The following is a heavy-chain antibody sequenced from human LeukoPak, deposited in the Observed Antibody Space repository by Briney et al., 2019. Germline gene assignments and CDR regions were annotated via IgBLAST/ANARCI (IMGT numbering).Heavy chain of an antibody. CDR3: ARRDYTGSWVDY. Sequence: PSETLSLTCTVSGGSISSADYFWSWIRQPPGKGLEWIGCIYYSGNTYYDPSLESRITISLDTSKNQFSLNLSSVTAADTAVYYCARRDYTGSWVDYWGQGTLVTVSS. CDR1: GGSISSADYF. V-gene: IGHV4-30-4*01. D-gene: IGHD4-11*01. CDR2: IYYSGNT. J-gene: IGHJ4*02.